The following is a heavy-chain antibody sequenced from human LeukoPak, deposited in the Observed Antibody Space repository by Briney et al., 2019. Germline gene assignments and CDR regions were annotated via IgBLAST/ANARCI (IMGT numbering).Heavy chain of an antibody. CDR3: ARHTRSRYGSGSYVAFDI. CDR1: GGSFSGSY. J-gene: IGHJ3*02. D-gene: IGHD3-10*01. CDR2: IYYSGST. Sequence: SETLSLTCGVSGGSFSGSYWGWIRQPPGKGLEWIGYIYYSGSTNYNPSLKSRVTISVDASKNQFSLKLSSVTAADTAVYYCARHTRSRYGSGSYVAFDIWGQGTMVTVSS. V-gene: IGHV4-59*08.